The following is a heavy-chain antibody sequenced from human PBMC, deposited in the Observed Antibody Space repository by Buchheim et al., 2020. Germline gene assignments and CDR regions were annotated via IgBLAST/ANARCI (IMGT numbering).Heavy chain of an antibody. CDR1: GFAFGSHA. D-gene: IGHD2-2*01. Sequence: EVQLLESGGGLVQPGGSLRLSCAASGFAFGSHAMTWVRQAPGKGLEWVSGIRGSGDSTYSADYVKGRFTISRDNPRNTLYLQMNSLRAEDTAMYYCAKEDVVVPAANIYYYYYYMDVWGKGTT. J-gene: IGHJ6*03. CDR2: IRGSGDST. V-gene: IGHV3-23*01. CDR3: AKEDVVVPAANIYYYYYYMDV.